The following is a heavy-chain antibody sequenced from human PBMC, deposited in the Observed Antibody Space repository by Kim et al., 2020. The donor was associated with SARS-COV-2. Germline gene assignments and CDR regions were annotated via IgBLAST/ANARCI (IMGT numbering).Heavy chain of an antibody. CDR3: AASRLRSGSYIGLFDY. CDR1: GFTFTSSA. V-gene: IGHV1-58*01. J-gene: IGHJ4*02. CDR2: IVVGSGNT. Sequence: SVKVSCKASGFTFTSSAVQWVRQARGQRLEWIGWIVVGSGNTNYAQKFQERVTITRDMSTSTAYMELSSLRSEDTAVYYCAASRLRSGSYIGLFDYWGQGTLVTVSS. D-gene: IGHD3-10*01.